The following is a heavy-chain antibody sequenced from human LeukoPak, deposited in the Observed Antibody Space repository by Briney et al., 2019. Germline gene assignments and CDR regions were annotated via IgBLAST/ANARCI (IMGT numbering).Heavy chain of an antibody. CDR2: ISGSGGST. CDR1: GFTFSSYG. J-gene: IGHJ4*02. D-gene: IGHD6-13*01. Sequence: GGSLRLSCAASGFTFSSYGMSWVRQAPGKGLEWVSAISGSGGSTYYADSVKGRFTISRDNSKNTLYLQMNSLRAEDTAVYYCAEVYSSSWYVSSFDYWGQGTLVTVSS. CDR3: AEVYSSSWYVSSFDY. V-gene: IGHV3-23*01.